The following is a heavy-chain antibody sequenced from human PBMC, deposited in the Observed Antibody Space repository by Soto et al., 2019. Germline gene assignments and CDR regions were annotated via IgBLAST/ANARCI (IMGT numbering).Heavy chain of an antibody. J-gene: IGHJ4*02. D-gene: IGHD2-2*01. CDR2: IIPILGMA. CDR1: GGTFSSYT. V-gene: IGHV1-69*02. Sequence: QVQLVQSGAEVKKPGSSVKVSCKASGGTFSSYTISWVRQAPGQGLEWMGRIIPILGMANYAQKFQGRVTITADKSTSTAHMELSSLSSEDTAVYYSARSPPSDCSSTSCYGGGIDYCGQGTLVTVSS. CDR3: ARSPPSDCSSTSCYGGGIDY.